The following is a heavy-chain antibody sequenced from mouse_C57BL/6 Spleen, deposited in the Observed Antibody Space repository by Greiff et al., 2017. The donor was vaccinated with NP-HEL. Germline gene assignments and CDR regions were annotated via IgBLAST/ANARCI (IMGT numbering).Heavy chain of an antibody. D-gene: IGHD2-4*01. V-gene: IGHV5-17*01. CDR1: GFTFSDYG. CDR3: ARDYDYDAWFAY. Sequence: VKLVESGGGLVKPGGSLKLSCAASGFTFSDYGMHWVRQAPEKGLEWVAYISSGSSTIYYADTVKGRFTISRDNAKNTLFLQMTSLRSEDTAMYYCARDYDYDAWFAYWGQGTLVTVSA. J-gene: IGHJ3*01. CDR2: ISSGSSTI.